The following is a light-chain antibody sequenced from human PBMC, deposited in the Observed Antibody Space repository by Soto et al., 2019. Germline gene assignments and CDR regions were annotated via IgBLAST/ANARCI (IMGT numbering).Light chain of an antibody. Sequence: DIQMTQSPSSLSASVGDTVTITCQASQDITNHLNWYQHTPGKAPHLLIYDASHLETGVPSRFTGSGSWTSFTLTISSLKSEDIATYYCQKYDGVPQFGPGTRVDF. CDR2: DAS. J-gene: IGKJ3*01. V-gene: IGKV1-33*01. CDR3: QKYDGVPQ. CDR1: QDITNH.